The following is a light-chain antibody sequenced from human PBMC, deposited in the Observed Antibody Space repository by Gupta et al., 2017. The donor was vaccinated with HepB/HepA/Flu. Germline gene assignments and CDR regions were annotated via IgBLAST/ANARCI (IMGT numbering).Light chain of an antibody. J-gene: IGKJ4*01. Sequence: EIVLTQSPGTLSLSPGERATLSCRASQSVSNDLAWYQQKPGQAPRPLIYDIVNRVTGIPARFSGSGSGTEFTLTSSDLEPEDSAVYDCQQRRDWPRTWGGGTNVEIK. CDR3: QQRRDWPRT. V-gene: IGKV3-11*01. CDR1: QSVSND. CDR2: DIV.